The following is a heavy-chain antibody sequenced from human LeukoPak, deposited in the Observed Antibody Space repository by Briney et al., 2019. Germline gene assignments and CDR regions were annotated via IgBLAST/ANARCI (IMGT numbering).Heavy chain of an antibody. J-gene: IGHJ4*02. CDR1: GGTFSSYA. V-gene: IGHV1-69*13. Sequence: ASVKVSCKASGGTFSSYAISWVRQAPGQGLEWMGGIIPIFGTANYAQKFQGRVTITADESTSTAYMELSSLRSEGTAVYYCARGYSGYDFSGEGYYFDYWGQGTLVTVSS. CDR2: IIPIFGTA. D-gene: IGHD5-12*01. CDR3: ARGYSGYDFSGEGYYFDY.